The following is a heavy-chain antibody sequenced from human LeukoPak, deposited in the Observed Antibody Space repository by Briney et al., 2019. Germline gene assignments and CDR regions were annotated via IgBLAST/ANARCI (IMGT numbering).Heavy chain of an antibody. Sequence: PSETLSLTCAVYGGSFSGYYWSWIRQPPVKGLEWIGEINHSGSTNYNPSLKSRVTISVDTSKNQFSLKLSSVTAADTAVYYCARVDYGGKSDWGYFDYWGQGTLVTVSS. CDR1: GGSFSGYY. V-gene: IGHV4-34*01. CDR3: ARVDYGGKSDWGYFDY. CDR2: INHSGST. J-gene: IGHJ4*02. D-gene: IGHD4-23*01.